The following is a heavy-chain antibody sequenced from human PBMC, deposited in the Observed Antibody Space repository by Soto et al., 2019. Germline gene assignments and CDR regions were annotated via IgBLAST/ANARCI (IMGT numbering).Heavy chain of an antibody. Sequence: QGQLQQSGPGLVKPSQTLSLTCAISGDSVSSDITSWNWIRQSPSRGLEWLGRTYYRSKWFHDYAVSVKSRITINQDTSKNQLSLELNSMTPEDTAVYYCARGNALDVWGQGTVVTVSS. CDR2: TYYRSKWFH. CDR1: GDSVSSDITS. D-gene: IGHD3-10*01. CDR3: ARGNALDV. J-gene: IGHJ3*01. V-gene: IGHV6-1*01.